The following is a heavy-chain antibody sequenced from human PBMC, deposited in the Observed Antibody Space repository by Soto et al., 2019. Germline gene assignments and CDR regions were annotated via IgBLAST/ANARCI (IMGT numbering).Heavy chain of an antibody. Sequence: PSETLSLTCTVSGGSISSYYWSWIRQPPGKGLEWIGHIYYSGRTNYNPSLKSRVTISVDTSKNQFSRKLSSVTAADTAVHYCAGVPRRYFCWFHCWGQGTMVAVSS. J-gene: IGHJ5*01. CDR2: IYYSGRT. CDR1: GGSISSYY. CDR3: AGVPRRYFCWFHC. V-gene: IGHV4-59*01. D-gene: IGHD3-9*01.